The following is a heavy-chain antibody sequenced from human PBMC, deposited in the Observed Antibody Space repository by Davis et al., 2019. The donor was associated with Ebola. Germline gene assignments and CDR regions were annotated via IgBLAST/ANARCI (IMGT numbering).Heavy chain of an antibody. V-gene: IGHV4-39*01. CDR1: GGSMTSDTYF. D-gene: IGHD3-16*02. CDR2: LGTVFYSGST. Sequence: SETLSLTCSVSGGSMTSDTYFWGWIRQPPGKGLAWIGGLGTVFYSGSTLYNPSLRSRVTISADMSKKQFSLRLDSVTAADTAVYFCARHVVGKVAGGSIDSWGRGILVTVSS. CDR3: ARHVVGKVAGGSIDS. J-gene: IGHJ4*02.